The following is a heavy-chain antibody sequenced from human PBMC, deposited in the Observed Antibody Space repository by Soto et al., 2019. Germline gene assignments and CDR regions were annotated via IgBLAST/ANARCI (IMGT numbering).Heavy chain of an antibody. CDR3: AKDLGYDGSGIEI. D-gene: IGHD3-10*01. J-gene: IGHJ4*02. V-gene: IGHV3-23*01. Sequence: EVQLLESGGGLVQPGGSLRLSCAASGFTFDNYGMSWVRQAPGKGREWVSATSGSGETTYYADSVKGRFTISRDNSKNTLYVQMNSLRAEDTAVYYCAKDLGYDGSGIEIWGQGTLVTVSP. CDR1: GFTFDNYG. CDR2: TSGSGETT.